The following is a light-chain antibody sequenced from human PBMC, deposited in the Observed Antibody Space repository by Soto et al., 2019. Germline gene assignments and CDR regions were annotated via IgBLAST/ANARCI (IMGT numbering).Light chain of an antibody. V-gene: IGLV1-40*01. CDR1: SSNIGAGFD. CDR3: QSYDSNLSGAV. Sequence: QSVLTQPPSVSGAPGQRVTISCTGGSSNIGAGFDVHWYQYLPGSAPKLLIFGDRNRPSGVPARFSGSKSGTSASLAITGLQPEDEAEYFCQSYDSNLSGAVFGGGTKLTVL. J-gene: IGLJ3*02. CDR2: GDR.